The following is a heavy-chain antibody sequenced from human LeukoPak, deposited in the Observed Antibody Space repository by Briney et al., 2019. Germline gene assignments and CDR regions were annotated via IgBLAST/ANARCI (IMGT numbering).Heavy chain of an antibody. CDR3: ARDLYYYDSSGRFDY. Sequence: ASVKVSCKASGYTFTSYGISWVRQAPGQGLEWMGWISAYNGNTNYAQKLQGRVTMTTDTSTGTAYMELRSLRSDDTAVYYCARDLYYYDSSGRFDYWGQGTLVTVSS. D-gene: IGHD3-22*01. CDR2: ISAYNGNT. CDR1: GYTFTSYG. V-gene: IGHV1-18*01. J-gene: IGHJ4*02.